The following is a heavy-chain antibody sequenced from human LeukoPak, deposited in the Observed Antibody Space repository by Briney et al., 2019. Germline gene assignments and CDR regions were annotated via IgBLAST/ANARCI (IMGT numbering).Heavy chain of an antibody. CDR1: GFSLSTRGMR. Sequence: SGPTLLNPTQTLTLTCTFSGFSLSTRGMRVNWIRQPPGKAPEWLARIDWDDDKYCSTSLKTRLTISKATSKNQVVLTMTNMDPVDTATYYCARIRRLYDFWSGYYEWGQGTLVTVSS. CDR3: ARIRRLYDFWSGYYE. J-gene: IGHJ4*02. V-gene: IGHV2-70D*14. CDR2: IDWDDDK. D-gene: IGHD3-3*01.